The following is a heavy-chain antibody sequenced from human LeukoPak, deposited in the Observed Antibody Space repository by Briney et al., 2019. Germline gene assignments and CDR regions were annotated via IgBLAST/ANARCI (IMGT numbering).Heavy chain of an antibody. D-gene: IGHD6-6*01. V-gene: IGHV5-51*01. CDR1: GYSFTSYW. CDR3: ARQGSSSGFDAFDI. J-gene: IGHJ3*02. Sequence: GESLKISCKGSGYSFTSYWIGWVRQMPGKGLEGMGLIYPGDSDTRYSPSFQGQVTISADKYITTAYLQWSSLKASDTAMYYCARQGSSSGFDAFDIWGQGTMVTVSS. CDR2: IYPGDSDT.